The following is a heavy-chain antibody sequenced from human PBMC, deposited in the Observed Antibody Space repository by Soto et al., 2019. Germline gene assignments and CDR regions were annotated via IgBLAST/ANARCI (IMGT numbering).Heavy chain of an antibody. Sequence: ASVKVSCKASGYTFTRYAMHWVRQAPGQRLEWMGWINAYNGNTNYAQKRQGRVTMTTDTSTSTAYMELRSLRSDDTAVYYCARCTASYYYDPNWFDPWGQGTLVTVSS. D-gene: IGHD3-22*01. CDR3: ARCTASYYYDPNWFDP. V-gene: IGHV1-3*01. CDR2: INAYNGNT. J-gene: IGHJ5*02. CDR1: GYTFTRYA.